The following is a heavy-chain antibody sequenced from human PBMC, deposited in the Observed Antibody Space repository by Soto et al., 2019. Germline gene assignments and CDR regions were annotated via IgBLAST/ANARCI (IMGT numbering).Heavy chain of an antibody. J-gene: IGHJ3*02. Sequence: ELQLVESGGGLVEPGESLRLSCAASGFTFRRYYMNWVRQAPGKGLEWVSSISTTSTYTHYADSLKGRFTISRDNAKKLLYLQMDSLRAEDTAVYYCARDDGLSSTNVKAFDIWGQGTKVTVSS. CDR1: GFTFRRYY. CDR2: ISTTSTYT. D-gene: IGHD2-2*01. CDR3: ARDDGLSSTNVKAFDI. V-gene: IGHV3-21*01.